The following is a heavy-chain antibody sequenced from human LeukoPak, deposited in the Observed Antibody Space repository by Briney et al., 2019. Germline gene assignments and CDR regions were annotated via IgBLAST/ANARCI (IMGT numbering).Heavy chain of an antibody. J-gene: IGHJ5*02. CDR3: ARGYGSGSYYNENWFDP. CDR1: GFTVSSNY. D-gene: IGHD3-10*01. Sequence: PGGSLRLSCAASGFTVSSNYMSWVRQAPGKGLEWIGEINHSGGTNYNPSLKSRVTISVDTSKNQFSLKLSSVTAADTAVYYCARGYGSGSYYNENWFDPWGQGTLVTVSS. CDR2: INHSGGT. V-gene: IGHV4-34*01.